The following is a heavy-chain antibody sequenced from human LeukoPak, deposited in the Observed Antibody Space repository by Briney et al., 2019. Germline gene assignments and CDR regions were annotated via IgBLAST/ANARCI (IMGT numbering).Heavy chain of an antibody. CDR3: ATTVDTAMY. D-gene: IGHD5-18*01. CDR1: GGSISSSSYY. Sequence: SETLSLTCTVSGGSISSSSYYWVWIRQPPGKGPEWIGSIFYSGTTYYNPSLKSRVTMSVDTSKNQFSLKLNSVTAADTAVYYCATTVDTAMYWGQGTLVTVSS. J-gene: IGHJ4*02. CDR2: IFYSGTT. V-gene: IGHV4-39*07.